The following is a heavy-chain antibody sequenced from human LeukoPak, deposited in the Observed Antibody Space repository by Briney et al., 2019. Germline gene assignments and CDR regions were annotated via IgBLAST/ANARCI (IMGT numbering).Heavy chain of an antibody. V-gene: IGHV4-38-2*02. CDR3: ARHVEAGITAAGFDY. Sequence: SETLSLTCTVSGYSISSGYYWGWIRQPPGKGLEGIGSIYHSGSTYYNPSLKSRVTISVDTSKNQFSLKLSSVTAPDTAAYYFARHVEAGITAAGFDYWGQGTMVSVSS. D-gene: IGHD6-13*01. CDR1: GYSISSGYY. CDR2: IYHSGST. J-gene: IGHJ4*02.